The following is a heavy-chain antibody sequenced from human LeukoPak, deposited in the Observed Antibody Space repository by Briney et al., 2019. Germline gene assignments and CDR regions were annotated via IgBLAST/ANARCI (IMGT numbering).Heavy chain of an antibody. CDR1: GFTFSGFS. Sequence: GGSLRLSCAASGFTFSGFSMSWVRQSPTKGLERVANIKQDGSERYYVDSVKGRFTISRDNAKNSLSLQMNNLRVEDTAVYYCARAGSHWHYVYWGQGTVVTVSS. V-gene: IGHV3-7*01. CDR3: ARAGSHWHYVY. J-gene: IGHJ4*02. CDR2: IKQDGSER. D-gene: IGHD3-10*01.